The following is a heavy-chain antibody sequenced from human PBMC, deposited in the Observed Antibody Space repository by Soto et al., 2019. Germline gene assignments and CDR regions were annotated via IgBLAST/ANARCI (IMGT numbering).Heavy chain of an antibody. CDR1: GYTFTSYG. Sequence: ASVKVSCKASGYTFTSYGISWVRQAPGQGLEWMGWISAYNGNTNYAQKLQGRVTMTTDTSTSTAYMELRSLRSDDTAVYSCARDRSNYDFWSGYFRADYWGQGTLVTVSS. V-gene: IGHV1-18*01. CDR2: ISAYNGNT. J-gene: IGHJ4*02. D-gene: IGHD3-3*01. CDR3: ARDRSNYDFWSGYFRADY.